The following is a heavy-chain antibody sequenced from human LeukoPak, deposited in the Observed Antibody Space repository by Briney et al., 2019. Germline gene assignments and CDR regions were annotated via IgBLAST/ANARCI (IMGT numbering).Heavy chain of an antibody. D-gene: IGHD3-3*01. J-gene: IGHJ4*02. CDR3: ARAYDFWSGYYFIEFDY. V-gene: IGHV1-69*01. CDR2: IIPIFGTA. CDR1: GGTFSSYA. Sequence: SVKVSCKASGGTFSSYAISWVRQAPGQGLEWMGGIIPIFGTANYAQKFQGRVTITADESTSTAYMELSSLRSEDTAVYYCARAYDFWSGYYFIEFDYWDQGTLVTVSS.